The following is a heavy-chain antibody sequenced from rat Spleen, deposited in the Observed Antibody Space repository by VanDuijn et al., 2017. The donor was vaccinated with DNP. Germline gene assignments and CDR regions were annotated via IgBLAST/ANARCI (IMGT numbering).Heavy chain of an antibody. D-gene: IGHD1-10*01. CDR2: ISSSGGST. V-gene: IGHV5-31*01. CDR3: ASLNNYNWFAY. Sequence: EVQLVESGGDLVQPGRSLKLSCVAFGFTFNNYWMTWIRQVPGKGLEWVASISSSGGSTYHPDSVKGRFTISRDNAKNTLHLQMDSLRSEDTATYYYASLNNYNWFAYWGQGTLVTVSS. J-gene: IGHJ3*01. CDR1: GFTFNNYW.